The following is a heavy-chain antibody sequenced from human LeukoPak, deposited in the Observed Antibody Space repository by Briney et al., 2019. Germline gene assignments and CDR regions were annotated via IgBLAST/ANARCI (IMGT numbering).Heavy chain of an antibody. CDR1: GFTFSSYA. Sequence: GGSLRLSCAASGFTFSSYAMSWVRQAPGKGPEWVSAISGSGGSTYYADSVKGRFTISRDNSKNTLYLQMNSLRAEDTAVYYCAKGRYYDSSAPPGYWGQGTLVTVSS. D-gene: IGHD3-22*01. J-gene: IGHJ4*02. CDR3: AKGRYYDSSAPPGY. CDR2: ISGSGGST. V-gene: IGHV3-23*01.